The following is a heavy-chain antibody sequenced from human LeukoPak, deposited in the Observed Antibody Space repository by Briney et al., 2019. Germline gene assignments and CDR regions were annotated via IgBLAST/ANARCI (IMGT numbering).Heavy chain of an antibody. CDR2: IYSGGST. CDR3: AREKDTVFDY. J-gene: IGHJ4*02. V-gene: IGHV3-66*02. CDR1: GFTVSSNY. D-gene: IGHD4-17*01. Sequence: GGSLSLSCAASGFTVSSNYMSWVRQAPGKGLEWVSVIYSGGSTYYADSVKGRFTISRDNSKNTLYLQMNSLRAEDTAVYYCAREKDTVFDYWGQGTLVTVSS.